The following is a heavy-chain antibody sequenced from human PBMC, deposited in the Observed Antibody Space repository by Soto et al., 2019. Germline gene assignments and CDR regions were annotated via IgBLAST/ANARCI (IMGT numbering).Heavy chain of an antibody. D-gene: IGHD3-10*01. J-gene: IGHJ4*02. Sequence: PSETLSLTCTVSGGSISSYYWSWIRQPPGKGLEWIGYIYYSGSTNYNPSLKSRVTISVDTSKNQFSLKLSSVTAADTAVYYCASRVMVRGVIIYYWGQGTLVTVSS. V-gene: IGHV4-59*01. CDR3: ASRVMVRGVIIYY. CDR2: IYYSGST. CDR1: GGSISSYY.